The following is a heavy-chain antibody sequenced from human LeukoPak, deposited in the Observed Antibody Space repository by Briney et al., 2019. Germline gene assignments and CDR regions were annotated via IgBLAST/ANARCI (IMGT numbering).Heavy chain of an antibody. D-gene: IGHD3-3*01. CDR1: GFIFSNYA. J-gene: IGHJ4*02. Sequence: GGSLRLSCAASGFIFSNYAMSWVRQAPGKGLEWVSAIDSTGAYTWYADSVKGRFTISRDNAKNSLYLQMNSLRAEDTAVYYCARANLHYDFWSGYYAPNFDYWGQGTLVTVSS. CDR2: IDSTGAYT. V-gene: IGHV3-21*04. CDR3: ARANLHYDFWSGYYAPNFDY.